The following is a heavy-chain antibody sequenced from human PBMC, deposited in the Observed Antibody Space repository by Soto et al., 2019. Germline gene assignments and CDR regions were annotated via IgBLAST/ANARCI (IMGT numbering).Heavy chain of an antibody. CDR3: AKTSDYDFWSGYPNIPFDY. V-gene: IGHV3-33*06. D-gene: IGHD3-3*01. Sequence: GGSLRLSCAASGFTFSSYGMHWVRQAPGKGLEWVAVIWYDGSNKYYADSVKGRFTISRDNSKNTLYLQMNSLRAEDTAVYYCAKTSDYDFWSGYPNIPFDYWGQGTLVTVSS. CDR1: GFTFSSYG. CDR2: IWYDGSNK. J-gene: IGHJ4*02.